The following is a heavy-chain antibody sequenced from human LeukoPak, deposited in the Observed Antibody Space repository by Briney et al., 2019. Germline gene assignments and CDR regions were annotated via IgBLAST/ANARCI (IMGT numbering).Heavy chain of an antibody. CDR3: ARDLMSVLRYFDWLYDSNWFDP. Sequence: GASVKVSCKASGYTFTSYGISWVRQAPGQGPEWRGWISAYNGNTNYAQKLQGRVTMTTDTSTSTAYMELRSLRSDDTAVYYCARDLMSVLRYFDWLYDSNWFDPWGQGTLSPSPQ. V-gene: IGHV1-18*01. D-gene: IGHD3-9*01. CDR2: ISAYNGNT. CDR1: GYTFTSYG. J-gene: IGHJ5*02.